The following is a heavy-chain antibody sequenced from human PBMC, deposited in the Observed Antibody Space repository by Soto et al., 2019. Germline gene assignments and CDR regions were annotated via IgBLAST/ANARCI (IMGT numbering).Heavy chain of an antibody. CDR1: GITLSNAW. J-gene: IGHJ4*02. Sequence: EVQLVESGGGLVKPGGSLRLSCAGSGITLSNAWMTWVRQAPGKGLEWVGRIKSKADGSTTEYGSPVKDRFIISRDDSENTLDLKMNSLKTDDTAVYYCNTPLPGSHGYGYWAQGTLVTVSS. D-gene: IGHD3-16*01. CDR2: IKSKADGSTT. CDR3: NTPLPGSHGYGY. V-gene: IGHV3-15*01.